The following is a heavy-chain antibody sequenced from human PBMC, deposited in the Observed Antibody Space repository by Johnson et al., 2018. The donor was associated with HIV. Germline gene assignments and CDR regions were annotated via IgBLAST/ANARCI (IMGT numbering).Heavy chain of an antibody. CDR2: IKSKTDGGTT. J-gene: IGHJ3*02. D-gene: IGHD6-13*01. V-gene: IGHV3-15*01. CDR3: TTKPYSSSWYGAFDI. Sequence: VQLVESGGGLVKPGGSLRLSCAASAFTFSNAWMSWVRQAPGKGLEWVGRIKSKTDGGTTDYAAPLKGRFTISRDDSKNTLYLQMNSLKTEDTAVYYCTTKPYSSSWYGAFDIWGQGTMVTVSS. CDR1: AFTFSNAW.